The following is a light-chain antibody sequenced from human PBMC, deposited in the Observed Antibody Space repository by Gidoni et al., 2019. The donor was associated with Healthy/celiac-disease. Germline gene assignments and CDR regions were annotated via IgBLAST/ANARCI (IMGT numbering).Light chain of an antibody. Sequence: EIVMTQSPATLSVSPGERATLSCRASQRVSSNLAWYQQKPGQAPRLLIYGASTRATGIPARFSGSGSGTEFTLTISSLQSEDFAVYYCQHYNNWPRYTFGQGTKLEIK. J-gene: IGKJ2*01. CDR2: GAS. CDR1: QRVSSN. CDR3: QHYNNWPRYT. V-gene: IGKV3-15*01.